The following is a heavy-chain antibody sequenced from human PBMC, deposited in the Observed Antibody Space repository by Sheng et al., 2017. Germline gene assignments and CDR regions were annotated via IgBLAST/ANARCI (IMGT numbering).Heavy chain of an antibody. J-gene: IGHJ5*02. CDR3: ARDISNGMFDP. Sequence: QVRLVQSGSEMKKPGTSVTVSCTTSGGSFSNHALSWLRQAPGQGPEWMGGIIPIFGSTNYAQKFQGRVTISADETTSTAYMELRCLRSEDTAMYYCARDISNGMFDPWGQGTLVIVSS. CDR2: IIPIFGST. CDR1: GGSFSNHA. D-gene: IGHD2-8*01. V-gene: IGHV1-69*13.